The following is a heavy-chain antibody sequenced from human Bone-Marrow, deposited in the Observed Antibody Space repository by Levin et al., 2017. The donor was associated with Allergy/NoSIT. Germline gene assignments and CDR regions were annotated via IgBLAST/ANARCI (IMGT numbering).Heavy chain of an antibody. J-gene: IGHJ3*01. Sequence: GGSLRLSCEASGFVFNSYTMSWVRQAPGKGLEWVSSISTSSAYIYYADSVKDRFIISRDNAKNSLFLEMSSLRAEDTAVYFCARILEVIVPPPDAFDLWGQGKGVSVSS. CDR3: ARILEVIVPPPDAFDL. CDR1: GFVFNSYT. D-gene: IGHD2/OR15-2a*01. V-gene: IGHV3-21*06. CDR2: ISTSSAYI.